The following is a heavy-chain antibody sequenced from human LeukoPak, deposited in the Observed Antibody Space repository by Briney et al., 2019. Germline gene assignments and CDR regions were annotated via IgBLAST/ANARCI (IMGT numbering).Heavy chain of an antibody. J-gene: IGHJ4*02. V-gene: IGHV1-46*01. CDR2: INPSGGST. D-gene: IGHD4-17*01. CDR1: GYTFTSYY. Sequence: GASVKVSCKASGYTFTSYYMHWVRQAPGQGLEWMGIINPSGGSTSYAQKFQGRVTMTRDTSTSTVYMELSSLRSEDTAMYYCARAPPDYGVTTYYFDYWGQGTLVTVSS. CDR3: ARAPPDYGVTTYYFDY.